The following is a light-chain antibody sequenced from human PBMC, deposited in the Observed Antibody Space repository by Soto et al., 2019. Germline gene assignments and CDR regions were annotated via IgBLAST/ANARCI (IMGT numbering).Light chain of an antibody. CDR3: QSYDSSLSGYV. J-gene: IGLJ1*01. CDR2: NNS. CDR1: SSNIGAGYD. V-gene: IGLV1-40*01. Sequence: QSVLTQAPSVSGAPGQRVTISCTGSSSNIGAGYDVHWYQQLPGTAPKVLIYNNSKRPSGVPDRFSGAKSGTSASLAITGLQAEDEADYYCQSYDSSLSGYVFGTGTKVTVL.